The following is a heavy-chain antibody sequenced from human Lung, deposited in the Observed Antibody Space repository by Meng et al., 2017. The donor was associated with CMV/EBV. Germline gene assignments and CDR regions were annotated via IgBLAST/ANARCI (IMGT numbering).Heavy chain of an antibody. CDR2: IKEDGSEK. CDR3: RDGHYSGR. CDR1: GLKCSRFC. Sequence: GGSGGGLAQTCGSPRLSGSVAGLKCSRFCMSWVRRAPGQGLEWVANIKEDGSEKYYVESVKGRFTISRDNAKNSLYLQMNSLRVEDTAVYYCRDGHYSGRWGQGTLVTVSS. V-gene: IGHV3-7*02. D-gene: IGHD2-8*01. J-gene: IGHJ4*02.